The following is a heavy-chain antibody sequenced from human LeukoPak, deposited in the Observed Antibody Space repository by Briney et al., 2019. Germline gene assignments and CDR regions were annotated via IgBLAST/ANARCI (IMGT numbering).Heavy chain of an antibody. D-gene: IGHD3-16*02. CDR1: GFSVGTKY. CDR3: VRVGDRYHWYFDL. CDR2: LYSGADT. Sequence: GGSLTLSCEASGFSVGTKYRNLVRQDPRKGLGWPSILYSGADTYYADSVKGRVAFSRDRSKNTLLLHMNVLRTDDTPRNYWVRVGDRYHWYFDLWGRGPRVSVSS. J-gene: IGHJ2*01. V-gene: IGHV3-53*01.